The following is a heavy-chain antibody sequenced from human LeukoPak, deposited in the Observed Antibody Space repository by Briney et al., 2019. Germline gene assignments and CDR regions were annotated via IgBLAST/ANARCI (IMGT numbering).Heavy chain of an antibody. CDR2: INQDGSAK. CDR1: GFTFSGSW. Sequence: GGSLGLSCAASGFTFSGSWMSWVRQAPGKGLEWVANINQDGSAKNYLDSVKGRFIISIDRGKNSLYLQMNSLRDEDTAVYYCARELSWSGRDYWGQGTLVTVSS. CDR3: ARELSWSGRDY. V-gene: IGHV3-7*01. D-gene: IGHD3-3*01. J-gene: IGHJ4*02.